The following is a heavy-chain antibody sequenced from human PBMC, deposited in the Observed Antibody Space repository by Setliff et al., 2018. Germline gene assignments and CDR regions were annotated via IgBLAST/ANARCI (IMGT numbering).Heavy chain of an antibody. D-gene: IGHD2-21*01. CDR1: GGSYSNYY. CDR3: ARAQVVFAISAPVWYFEV. V-gene: IGHV4-34*01. CDR2: VSHSGST. Sequence: SETLSLTCAVYGGSYSNYYWSWIRQPPGGGLEWLGEVSHSGSTNYKPSLKGRVAMSVDTSKRQFSLKLSSVTAADTAVYYCARAQVVFAISAPVWYFEVWGRGTQVTVSS. J-gene: IGHJ2*01.